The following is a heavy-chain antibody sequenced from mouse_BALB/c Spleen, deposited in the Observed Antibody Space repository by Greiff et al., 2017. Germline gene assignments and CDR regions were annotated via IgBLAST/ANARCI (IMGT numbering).Heavy chain of an antibody. J-gene: IGHJ2*01. Sequence: GGGLVQPKGSLKLSCAASGFTFNTNAMNWVRQAPGKGLEWVARIRSKSNNYATYYADSVKDRFTISRDDSQSMLYLQMNNLKTEDTAMYYCVRDEYYGNFDYWGQGTTLTVSS. CDR2: IRSKSNNYAT. V-gene: IGHV10S3*01. CDR3: VRDEYYGNFDY. CDR1: GFTFNTNA. D-gene: IGHD2-1*01.